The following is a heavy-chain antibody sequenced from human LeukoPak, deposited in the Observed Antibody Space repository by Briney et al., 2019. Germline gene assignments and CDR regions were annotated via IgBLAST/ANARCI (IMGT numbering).Heavy chain of an antibody. Sequence: PSETLSLTCTVSGGSISSYYWSWIRQPPGKGLEWIGYIYYSGSTNYNPSLKSRVTISIDTSKNQFSLKLSSVTAADTAMYYCARGQWVAAAGPTQYFYGMDVWGQGTTVTVSS. V-gene: IGHV4-59*01. CDR1: GGSISSYY. J-gene: IGHJ6*02. CDR2: IYYSGST. CDR3: ARGQWVAAAGPTQYFYGMDV. D-gene: IGHD6-13*01.